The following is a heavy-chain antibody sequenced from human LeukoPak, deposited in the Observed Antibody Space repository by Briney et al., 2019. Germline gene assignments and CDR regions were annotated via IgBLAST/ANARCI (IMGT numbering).Heavy chain of an antibody. Sequence: PGGSLRLSCAASGFTFSTYWVHWVRQAPGKGLVWVSRSNGDGSSTTYADSVKGRFTISRDNAKNTLYLQMDSLRAEDTAVYYCARDRRYSFDSWGQGTLVTVSS. D-gene: IGHD5-18*01. J-gene: IGHJ4*02. CDR3: ARDRRYSFDS. V-gene: IGHV3-74*01. CDR1: GFTFSTYW. CDR2: SNGDGSST.